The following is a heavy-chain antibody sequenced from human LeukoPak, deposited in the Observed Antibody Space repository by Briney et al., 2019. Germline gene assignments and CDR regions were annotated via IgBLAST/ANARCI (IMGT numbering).Heavy chain of an antibody. CDR1: GGSISSGGYY. J-gene: IGHJ4*02. Sequence: SETLSLTCTVSGGSISSGGYYWSWIRQHPGKGLEWIGYIYYSGSTYYNPSLKSRVTISVDTSKNQFSLKPSSVTAADTAVYYCAREAAVTKVYYFDYWGQGTLVTVSS. V-gene: IGHV4-31*03. D-gene: IGHD5-18*01. CDR3: AREAAVTKVYYFDY. CDR2: IYYSGST.